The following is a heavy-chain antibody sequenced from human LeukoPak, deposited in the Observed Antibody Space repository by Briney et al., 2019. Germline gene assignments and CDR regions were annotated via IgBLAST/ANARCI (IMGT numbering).Heavy chain of an antibody. Sequence: HPGGPLRLSCAASGFTFDDYTMHWVRQAPGKGLEWVSLISWDGGSTYYAASVKSRYTISRDNSKNSLYLQMNSLRTEDTALYYCAKDMYGSGSYYTYYFDYWGQGTLVTVSS. V-gene: IGHV3-43*01. CDR3: AKDMYGSGSYYTYYFDY. CDR2: ISWDGGST. J-gene: IGHJ4*02. CDR1: GFTFDDYT. D-gene: IGHD3-10*01.